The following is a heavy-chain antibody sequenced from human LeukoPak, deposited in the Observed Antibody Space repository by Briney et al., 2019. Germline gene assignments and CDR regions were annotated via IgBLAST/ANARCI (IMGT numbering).Heavy chain of an antibody. J-gene: IGHJ6*02. CDR2: IYYSGST. D-gene: IGHD2-8*01. V-gene: IGHV4-59*01. CDR1: GGSISSYY. Sequence: SETLSLTCTVSGGSISSYYWSWIRQPPGKGLEWIGYIYYSGSTNYNPSLKSRVTISVDTSKNQFSLKLSSVIAADTAVYYCARASGYCTNGVCYTQHYYYYGMDVWGQGTTVTVSS. CDR3: ARASGYCTNGVCYTQHYYYYGMDV.